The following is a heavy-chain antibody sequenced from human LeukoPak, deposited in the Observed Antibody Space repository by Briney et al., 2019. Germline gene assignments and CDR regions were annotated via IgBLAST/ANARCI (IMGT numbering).Heavy chain of an antibody. CDR3: ARVMSYDFWSGITDY. CDR1: GFTFSSYA. V-gene: IGHV3-23*01. D-gene: IGHD3-3*01. J-gene: IGHJ4*02. CDR2: ISGSGGST. Sequence: GGSLRLSCAASGFTFSSYAMSWVRQAPGKGLEWVSAISGSGGSTYYADSVKGRFTISRDNAKNSLYLQMNSLRAEDTAVYYCARVMSYDFWSGITDYWGQGTLVTVSS.